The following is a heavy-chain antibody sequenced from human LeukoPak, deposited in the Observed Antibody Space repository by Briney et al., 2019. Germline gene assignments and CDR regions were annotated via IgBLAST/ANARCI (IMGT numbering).Heavy chain of an antibody. D-gene: IGHD1-7*01. J-gene: IGHJ4*02. CDR2: IRSSGTST. CDR1: GFTFSSYA. Sequence: GRSLRLSCAASGFTFSSYAMNWVRQAPGKGLEWVSYIRSSGTSTDYTGSVKGRFTISRDNAKNSLYLQMNSLRAEDTAVYYCARMNYVSSGWGAPFDYWGQGTLVTVSS. CDR3: ARMNYVSSGWGAPFDY. V-gene: IGHV3-48*04.